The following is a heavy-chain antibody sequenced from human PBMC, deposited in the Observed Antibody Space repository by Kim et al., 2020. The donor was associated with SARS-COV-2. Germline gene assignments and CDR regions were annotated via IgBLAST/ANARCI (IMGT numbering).Heavy chain of an antibody. CDR2: IWYDGSNK. CDR3: ATTSSSGWHNYWYFDL. D-gene: IGHD6-19*01. V-gene: IGHV3-33*01. CDR1: GFTFSSYG. J-gene: IGHJ2*01. Sequence: GGSLRLSCAASGFTFSSYGMHWVRQAPGKGLEWVAVIWYDGSNKYYADSVKGRFTISRDNSKNTLYLQMNSLRAEDTAVYYCATTSSSGWHNYWYFDLWGRGTLVTVSS.